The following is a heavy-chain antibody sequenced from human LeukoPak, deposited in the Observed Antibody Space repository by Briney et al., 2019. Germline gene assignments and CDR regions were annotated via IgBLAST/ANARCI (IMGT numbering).Heavy chain of an antibody. J-gene: IGHJ4*02. V-gene: IGHV3-30*04. CDR2: ISYDGSNK. CDR1: GFTFSSYA. Sequence: GGSLRLSCAASGFTFSSYAMHWVRQAPGKGLEWVAVISYDGSNKYYADSVKGRFTISRDNAKNSLFLQMNSLRAEDTAMYYCATDSRSCRYWGQGTLVTVSS. CDR3: ATDSRSCRY.